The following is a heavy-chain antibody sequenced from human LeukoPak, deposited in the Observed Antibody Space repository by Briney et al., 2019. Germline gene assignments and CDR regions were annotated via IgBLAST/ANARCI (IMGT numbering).Heavy chain of an antibody. V-gene: IGHV4-61*01. CDR1: GGSISSSSYY. J-gene: IGHJ4*02. D-gene: IGHD1-1*01. CDR3: AREGGTGSDDY. CDR2: IYYSGST. Sequence: SETLSLTCTVSGGSISSSSYYWSWIRQPPGKGLEWIGYIYYSGSTNYNPSLKSRVTISVDTSKNQFSLKLSSVTAADTAVYYCAREGGTGSDDYWGQGTLVTVSS.